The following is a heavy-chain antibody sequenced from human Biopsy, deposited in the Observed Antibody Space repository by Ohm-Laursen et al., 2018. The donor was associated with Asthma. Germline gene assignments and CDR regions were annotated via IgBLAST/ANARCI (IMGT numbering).Heavy chain of an antibody. CDR1: RFTYE. V-gene: IGHV3-30*03. CDR2: ISFDGIHK. Sequence: SLRLSCTAPRFTYEMHWVRQAPGKGLEWVAVISFDGIHKYYADSVKGRYTVSRDNSQNTLNLEMTSLKAEDTALYYCARVAVGSSWVYFYYGMDVWGQGTTVTVSS. J-gene: IGHJ6*02. D-gene: IGHD6-13*01. CDR3: ARVAVGSSWVYFYYGMDV.